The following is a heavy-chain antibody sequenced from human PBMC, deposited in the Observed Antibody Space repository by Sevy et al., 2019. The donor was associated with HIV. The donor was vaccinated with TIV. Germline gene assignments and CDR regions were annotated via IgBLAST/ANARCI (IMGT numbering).Heavy chain of an antibody. CDR3: AREGCTKPHDY. D-gene: IGHD2-8*01. J-gene: IGHJ4*02. CDR1: GFDFSIYS. Sequence: GGSLRLSCAASGFDFSIYSMSWVRQAPGKGLEWVSTLSFGCGKINYADSVKGRFTISRDNSKSSVYLQMNNMRVEEPAVYYCAREGCTKPHDYWGQGTLVTVSS. V-gene: IGHV3-23*01. CDR2: LSFGCGKI.